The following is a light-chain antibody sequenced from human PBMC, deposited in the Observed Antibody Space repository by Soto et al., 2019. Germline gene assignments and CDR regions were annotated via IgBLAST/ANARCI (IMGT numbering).Light chain of an antibody. CDR1: QSVNSNY. J-gene: IGKJ1*01. Sequence: EIVLTQSPGTLSLSPGERATLSCRASQSVNSNYLAWYQQKPGQGPRVLMYGASSRATGIPDRFSGSGSGTDFTLTISRLEPEDFAVYYFQKYDSPPRTFGHGTNVEIK. V-gene: IGKV3-20*01. CDR3: QKYDSPPRT. CDR2: GAS.